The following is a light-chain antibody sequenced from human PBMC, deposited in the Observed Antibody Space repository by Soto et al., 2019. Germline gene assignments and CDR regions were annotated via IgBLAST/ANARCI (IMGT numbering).Light chain of an antibody. Sequence: QSVLTQPPSVSAAPGQKVTISCSGSSSNIGGNSVSRYQQLPGTAPKLLIYDDDKRPSGIPDRFSGSKSGTSATLGITGFRTGDEADYYCGSWDSSLSAYVFGTGTKVTVL. V-gene: IGLV1-51*01. CDR3: GSWDSSLSAYV. J-gene: IGLJ1*01. CDR2: DDD. CDR1: SSNIGGNS.